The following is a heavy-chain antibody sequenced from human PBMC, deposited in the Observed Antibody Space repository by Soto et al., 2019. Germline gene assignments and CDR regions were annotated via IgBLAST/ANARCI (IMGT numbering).Heavy chain of an antibody. J-gene: IGHJ6*02. Sequence: LSLTCAVSGYSISSGYYWGWIRQPPGKGLEWIGSIYHSGSTYYNPSLKSRVTISVDTSKNQFSLKLSSVTAADTAVYYCARDRISYCSSTSCYRYYYGMDVWGQGTTVTVSS. CDR1: GYSISSGYY. D-gene: IGHD2-2*02. CDR2: IYHSGST. CDR3: ARDRISYCSSTSCYRYYYGMDV. V-gene: IGHV4-38-2*02.